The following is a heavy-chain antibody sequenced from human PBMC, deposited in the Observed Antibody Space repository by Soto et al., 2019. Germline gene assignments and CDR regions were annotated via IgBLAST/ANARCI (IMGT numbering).Heavy chain of an antibody. CDR2: IYYSGST. CDR3: AKYYYDSSGGRYAEYFQH. J-gene: IGHJ1*01. V-gene: IGHV4-39*01. Sequence: QLQLQESGPGLVKPSETLSLTCTVSGGSISSSSYYWGWIRQPPGKGLEWIGSIYYSGSTYYNPSLKSRVTISVDTSKNQFSLKLSSVTAADTAVYYCAKYYYDSSGGRYAEYFQHWGQGTLVTVSS. D-gene: IGHD3-22*01. CDR1: GGSISSSSYY.